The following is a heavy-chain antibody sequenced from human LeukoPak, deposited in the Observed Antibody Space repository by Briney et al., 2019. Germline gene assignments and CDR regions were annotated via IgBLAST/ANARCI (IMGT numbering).Heavy chain of an antibody. D-gene: IGHD3-22*01. V-gene: IGHV3-30*02. CDR2: IRYDGSNK. J-gene: IGHJ3*02. CDR3: ARDDYDTGAFDI. CDR1: GFTFSSYG. Sequence: GGSLRLSCAASGFTFSSYGMHWVRQAPGKGLEWVAFIRYDGSNKYYADSVKGRFTISRDNSKNTLYLQMNSLRAEDTAVYYCARDDYDTGAFDIWGQGTMVTVSS.